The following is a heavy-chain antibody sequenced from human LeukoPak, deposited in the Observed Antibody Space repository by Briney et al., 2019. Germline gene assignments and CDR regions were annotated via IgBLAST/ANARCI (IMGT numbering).Heavy chain of an antibody. J-gene: IGHJ4*02. D-gene: IGHD7-27*01. CDR3: IKDRTGTYSFDY. CDR2: SGGAT. CDR1: GFTLSSYS. Sequence: PGESLRLSCSASGFTLSSYSMHWVRQAPGKGLEYVSTSGGATYYADSVKGRFTISRDNAKTKLYLQMSSLRAEDTAVYYCIKDRTGTYSFDYWGQGTLVTVS. V-gene: IGHV3-64D*09.